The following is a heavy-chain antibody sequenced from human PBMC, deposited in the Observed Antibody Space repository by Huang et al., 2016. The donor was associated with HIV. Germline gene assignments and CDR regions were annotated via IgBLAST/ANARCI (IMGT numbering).Heavy chain of an antibody. V-gene: IGHV7-4-1*02. J-gene: IGHJ5*02. D-gene: IGHD1-7*01. CDR3: ARDARELRDYLVRFNWFAP. CDR1: GYSFSDYA. CDR2: INTKTGNA. Sequence: QVQLVQSGSEFKKPGASVRVSCKASGYSFSDYAVNWVRQAPGQGLEWMGWINTKTGNATYVQGFRVRFVFSLDTSVKTAYLHISSLKTEDAAVYYCARDARELRDYLVRFNWFAPWGQGTLVTVSS.